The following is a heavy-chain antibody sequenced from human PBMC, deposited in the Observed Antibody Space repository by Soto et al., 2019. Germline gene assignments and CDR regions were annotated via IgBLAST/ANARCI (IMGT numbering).Heavy chain of an antibody. Sequence: NPSETLSLTCAVYGGSFSGYYWSWIRQPPGKGLEWIGEINHSGSTNYNPSLKSRVTISVDTSKNQFSLKLSSVTAADTAVYYCASRGPYYYYGMDVWGQGTTVTVSS. V-gene: IGHV4-34*01. CDR2: INHSGST. CDR1: GGSFSGYY. J-gene: IGHJ6*02. CDR3: ASRGPYYYYGMDV.